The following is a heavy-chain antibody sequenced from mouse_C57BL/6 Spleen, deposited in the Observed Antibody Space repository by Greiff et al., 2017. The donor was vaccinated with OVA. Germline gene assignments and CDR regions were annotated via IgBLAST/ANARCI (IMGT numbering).Heavy chain of an antibody. CDR1: GYTFTSYW. J-gene: IGHJ2*01. CDR3: AREGYYSNHYFDY. CDR2: IHPNSGST. Sequence: QVQLKQPGAELVKPGASVKLSCKASGYTFTSYWMHWVKQRPGQGLEWIGMIHPNSGSTNYNEKFKSKATLTVDKSSSTAYMQLSSLTSEDSAVYYCAREGYYSNHYFDYWGQGTTLTVSS. D-gene: IGHD2-5*01. V-gene: IGHV1-64*01.